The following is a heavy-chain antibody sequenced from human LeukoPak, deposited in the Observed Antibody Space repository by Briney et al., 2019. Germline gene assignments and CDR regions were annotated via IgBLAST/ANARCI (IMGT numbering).Heavy chain of an antibody. CDR1: GGTFSSYA. Sequence: ASVKVSCKASGGTFSSYAISWVRQAPGQGLEWMGGIIPIFGTANYAQKFQGRVTITADKSTSTAYMELSSLRSEDTAVYYCARDPPPYDIEVVPAAPPDYYYYGMDVWGKGTTVTVSS. V-gene: IGHV1-69*06. CDR2: IIPIFGTA. J-gene: IGHJ6*04. D-gene: IGHD2-2*01. CDR3: ARDPPPYDIEVVPAAPPDYYYYGMDV.